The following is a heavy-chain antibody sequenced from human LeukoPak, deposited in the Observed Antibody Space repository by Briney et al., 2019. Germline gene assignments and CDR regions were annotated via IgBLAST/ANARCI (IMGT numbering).Heavy chain of an antibody. D-gene: IGHD2-21*02. V-gene: IGHV4-39*01. CDR1: SDSIYSSNYY. CDR3: ARAAYCGGDCYLFDY. CDR2: IYYSGST. J-gene: IGHJ4*02. Sequence: KPSETLSLTCTVSSDSIYSSNYYWGWIRQPPGKGQEWIGSIYYSGSTYYNSSLKSRVTISVDTSKNQFSLKLSSLTAADTAVYYCARAAYCGGDCYLFDYWGQGTLVTVFS.